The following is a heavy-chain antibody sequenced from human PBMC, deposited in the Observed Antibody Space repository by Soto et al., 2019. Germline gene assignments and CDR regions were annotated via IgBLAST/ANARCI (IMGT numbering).Heavy chain of an antibody. D-gene: IGHD3-9*01. Sequence: QVQLVQSGAEVKKPGASVKVSCTASGYTFTSYGISGVRQAPGQGLEWRGWSSADNGTTNYAQKLPGSVTITTDTSTSTAYMELRSLRSDDTAVYYCARRDYDILTRSRDGMDVWGQGTTVTVSS. CDR3: ARRDYDILTRSRDGMDV. CDR1: GYTFTSYG. V-gene: IGHV1-18*01. J-gene: IGHJ6*02. CDR2: SSADNGTT.